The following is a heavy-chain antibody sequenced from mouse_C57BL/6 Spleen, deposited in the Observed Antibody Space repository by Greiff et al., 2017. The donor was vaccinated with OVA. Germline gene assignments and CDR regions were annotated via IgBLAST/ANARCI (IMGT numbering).Heavy chain of an antibody. CDR1: GFTFSDYY. Sequence: DVHLVESEGGLVQPGSSMKLSCTASGFTFSDYYMAWVRQVPEKGLEWVANINYDGSSTYYLDSLKSRFIISRDNAKNILYLQMSSLKSEDTATYYCARDQGDYYGSSAYWYFDVWGTGTTVTVSS. D-gene: IGHD1-1*01. CDR3: ARDQGDYYGSSAYWYFDV. V-gene: IGHV5-16*01. J-gene: IGHJ1*03. CDR2: INYDGSST.